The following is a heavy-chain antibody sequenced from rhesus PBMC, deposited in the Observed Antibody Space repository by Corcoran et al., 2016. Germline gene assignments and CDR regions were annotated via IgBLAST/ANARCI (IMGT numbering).Heavy chain of an antibody. CDR2: ISGSSGRT. D-gene: IGHD5-24*01. CDR1: GDSFSGYN. Sequence: QVQLQESGPGLLKPSETLSLTCAVSGDSFSGYNWSWIRQHPGKGLEWIGDISGSSGRTYYNPALKSRVTISTDKSKNQFSLKLSSVTAADTAVYYCARNGYSLEFDYWGQGVLVTVSS. J-gene: IGHJ4*01. CDR3: ARNGYSLEFDY. V-gene: IGHV4-165*01.